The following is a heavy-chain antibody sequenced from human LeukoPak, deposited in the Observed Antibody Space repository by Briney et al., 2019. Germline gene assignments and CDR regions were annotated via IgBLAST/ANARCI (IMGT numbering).Heavy chain of an antibody. CDR3: ARDQHSSGSLFRDYYYYMDV. D-gene: IGHD6-19*01. V-gene: IGHV4-39*07. Sequence: SETLSLTCTVSGGSISSNSYYWGWIRQPPGKGLEWVGSIYYSGSTYYNPSLKSRVTMSVDTSKNLFSLKLSSVTAADTAVYYCARDQHSSGSLFRDYYYYMDVWGKGTTVTISS. CDR1: GGSISSNSYY. CDR2: IYYSGST. J-gene: IGHJ6*03.